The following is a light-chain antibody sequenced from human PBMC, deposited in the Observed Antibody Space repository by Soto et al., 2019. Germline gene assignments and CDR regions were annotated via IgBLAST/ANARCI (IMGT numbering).Light chain of an antibody. CDR3: QQYANSPIT. CDR1: QPVSSNF. J-gene: IGKJ5*01. V-gene: IGKV3-20*01. CDR2: GVP. Sequence: EIVLTQSPGTLSLSTGESATLSCRVSQPVSSNFLAWYQQKPGQAPSPLIYGVPSRASGIPDRFFGSGSGTDFTLTINRLEPEDFAGYYCQQYANSPITFGQGTDWRL.